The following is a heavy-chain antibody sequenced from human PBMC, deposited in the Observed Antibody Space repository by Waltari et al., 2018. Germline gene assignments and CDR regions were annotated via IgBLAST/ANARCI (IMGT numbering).Heavy chain of an antibody. J-gene: IGHJ4*02. Sequence: EVQLVESGGGLVQPGGSLRLSCAASGFTFSNYWMHWVRQVPGKGLIWVSHANSDGSSPTYADSVKGRFTISRDNAKNTLYLQMNSLRVEDTAIYYCARDTPGDGIDYWGQGILVTVSS. D-gene: IGHD7-27*01. V-gene: IGHV3-74*01. CDR1: GFTFSNYW. CDR2: ANSDGSSP. CDR3: ARDTPGDGIDY.